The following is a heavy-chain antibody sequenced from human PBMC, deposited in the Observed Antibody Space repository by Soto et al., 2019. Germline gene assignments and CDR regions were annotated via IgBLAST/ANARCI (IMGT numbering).Heavy chain of an antibody. CDR3: SRRAPEGFDP. V-gene: IGHV4-39*01. J-gene: IGHJ5*02. CDR2: INYSGST. Sequence: SETLSLTCTVSGGSISSSPYYWGWIRQPPGKGLEWIGSINYSGSTYYNPSLKSRLTLSVVTSKNQFSLRVISVTAADTALYYCSRRAPEGFDPWGQGTLVTVSS. CDR1: GGSISSSPYY.